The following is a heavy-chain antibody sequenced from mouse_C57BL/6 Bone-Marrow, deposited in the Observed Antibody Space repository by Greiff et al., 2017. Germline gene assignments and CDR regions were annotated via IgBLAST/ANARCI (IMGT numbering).Heavy chain of an antibody. D-gene: IGHD1-1*01. Sequence: EVQLQQSGPELVKPGASVKISCKASGYTFTDYYMNWVKQSHGKSLEWIGDINPNNGGTSYNQKFKGKATLTVDTSSSTAYMERRSLTSEDSAVYYCARWTYGSSYGYYFDYWGQGTTLTVSS. CDR3: ARWTYGSSYGYYFDY. CDR2: INPNNGGT. CDR1: GYTFTDYY. V-gene: IGHV1-26*01. J-gene: IGHJ2*01.